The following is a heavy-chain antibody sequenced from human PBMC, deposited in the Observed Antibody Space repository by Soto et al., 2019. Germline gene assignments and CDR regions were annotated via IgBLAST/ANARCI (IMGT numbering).Heavy chain of an antibody. J-gene: IGHJ4*02. CDR3: ARGRASGSYYLLDY. D-gene: IGHD3-10*01. Sequence: ASVKVSCKASGYTFASYGINWVRQATGHGLEWMGWINPNSGNIGYAQKFQGRVTMTRDTAIRTAYMEVSRLRSDDTAVYYCARGRASGSYYLLDYWGQGTLVTV. CDR1: GYTFASYG. CDR2: INPNSGNI. V-gene: IGHV1-8*02.